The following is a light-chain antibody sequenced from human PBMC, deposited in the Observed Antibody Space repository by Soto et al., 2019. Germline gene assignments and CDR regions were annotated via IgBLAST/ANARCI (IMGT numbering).Light chain of an antibody. J-gene: IGLJ1*01. CDR2: EVT. CDR3: QSYDSNLNNYV. V-gene: IGLV2-8*01. Sequence: QSALTQPPSASGSPGQSVTISCTGTSSDVGGYDYVSWYQQHPGKAPKLMIYEVTIRPSGVSDRFSGSKSGNTASLTVSGLQAEDEADYYCQSYDSNLNNYVFGSGTKLTVL. CDR1: SSDVGGYDY.